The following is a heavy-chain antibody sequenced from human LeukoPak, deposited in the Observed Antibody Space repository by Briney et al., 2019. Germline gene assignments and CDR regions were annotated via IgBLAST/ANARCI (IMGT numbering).Heavy chain of an antibody. J-gene: IGHJ4*02. Sequence: QSGGSLRLSCAASGFTFSSYWMSWVRQAPGKGLEWVANIKQDGSENYYVDSVKGRFTISRDNAKNSLYLQMNSLRAEDTAVYYCARDGPGIAAAAPRYWGQGTLVTVSS. CDR2: IKQDGSEN. V-gene: IGHV3-7*03. CDR3: ARDGPGIAAAAPRY. CDR1: GFTFSSYW. D-gene: IGHD6-13*01.